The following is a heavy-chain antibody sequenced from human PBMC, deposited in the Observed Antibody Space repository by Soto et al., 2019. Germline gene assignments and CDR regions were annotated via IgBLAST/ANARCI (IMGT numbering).Heavy chain of an antibody. D-gene: IGHD2-15*01. J-gene: IGHJ4*02. CDR3: ARGRGNKPVVAARIIQLDF. Sequence: PSETLSLTCTVSSDSISSYYWSWIRQPPGKGLEWIGYIYYSGSTNYNPSLKSRVTISVDTSKNQFSLKLSSVTAADTAVYYCARGRGNKPVVAARIIQLDFWGQGTLVTVSS. V-gene: IGHV4-59*12. CDR2: IYYSGST. CDR1: SDSISSYY.